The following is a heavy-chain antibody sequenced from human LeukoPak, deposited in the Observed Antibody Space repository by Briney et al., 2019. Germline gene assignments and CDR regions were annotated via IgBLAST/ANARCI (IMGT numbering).Heavy chain of an antibody. J-gene: IGHJ4*02. CDR1: GFSFSNYA. D-gene: IGHD3-22*01. CDR2: ISYDGGNK. CDR3: ARDGDNHYDSSGYYMYYFDY. V-gene: IGHV3-30-3*01. Sequence: GGSLRLSCAASGFSFSNYAMNWVRQAPGKGLEWVAVISYDGGNKYYADSVKGRFTVSRDNSKNTLYLQMNSLRAEDTAVYYCARDGDNHYDSSGYYMYYFDYWGQGTLATVSS.